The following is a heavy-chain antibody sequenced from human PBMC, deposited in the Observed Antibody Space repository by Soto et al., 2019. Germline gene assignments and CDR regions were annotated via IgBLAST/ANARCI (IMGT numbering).Heavy chain of an antibody. CDR1: GVDFNNYG. D-gene: IGHD6-19*01. Sequence: QVQLVESGGGVVQPGRSLRLSCAGSGVDFNNYGIQWVRQAPGKGLEWVAVVSHDGTAKIYADPVKGRFTISRDGSENMVYLQMDSLRVEDTAVYYCAKEYSSVWSHWYFDLWGRGTLVTVSS. V-gene: IGHV3-30*18. J-gene: IGHJ2*01. CDR2: VSHDGTAK. CDR3: AKEYSSVWSHWYFDL.